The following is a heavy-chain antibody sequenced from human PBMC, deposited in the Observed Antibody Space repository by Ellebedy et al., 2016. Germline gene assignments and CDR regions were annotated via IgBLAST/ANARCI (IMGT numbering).Heavy chain of an antibody. Sequence: SETLSLTXTVSGGSISSYYWSWIRQPPGKGLEWIGYIYYSGSTNYNPSLKSRVTISVDTSKNQFSLKLSSVTAADTAVYYCAREAGLPAHLDYWGQGTLVTVSS. J-gene: IGHJ4*02. D-gene: IGHD2-2*01. CDR3: AREAGLPAHLDY. CDR2: IYYSGST. CDR1: GGSISSYY. V-gene: IGHV4-59*13.